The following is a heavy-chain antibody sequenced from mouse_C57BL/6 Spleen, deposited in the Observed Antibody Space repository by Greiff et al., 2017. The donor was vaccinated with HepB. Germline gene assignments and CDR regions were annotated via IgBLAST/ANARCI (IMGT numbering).Heavy chain of an antibody. CDR2: INYDGSST. Sequence: EVMLVESEGGLVQPGRSMKLSCTASGFTFSDYYMAWVRQVPEKGLEWVANINYDGSSTYYLDSLKSRFIISRDNAKNILYLQMSSLKSEDTATYYCARAVVEGDYFDYWGQGTTLTVSS. CDR1: GFTFSDYY. D-gene: IGHD1-1*01. J-gene: IGHJ2*01. CDR3: ARAVVEGDYFDY. V-gene: IGHV5-16*01.